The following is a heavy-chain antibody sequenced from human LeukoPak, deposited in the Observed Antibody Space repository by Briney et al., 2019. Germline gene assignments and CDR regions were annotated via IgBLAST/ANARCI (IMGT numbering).Heavy chain of an antibody. Sequence: GGSLRLSCTVSGFTVSSNSMSWVRQAPGKGLEWVSAISGSGGSTYYADSVKGRFTISRDNSKNTLYLQMNSLRAEDTAVYYCAKRTVTLGYWGQGTLVTVSS. CDR2: ISGSGGST. D-gene: IGHD4-17*01. CDR3: AKRTVTLGY. J-gene: IGHJ4*02. CDR1: GFTVSSNS. V-gene: IGHV3-23*01.